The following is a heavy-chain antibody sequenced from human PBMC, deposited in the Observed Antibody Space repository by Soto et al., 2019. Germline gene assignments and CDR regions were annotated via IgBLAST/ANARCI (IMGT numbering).Heavy chain of an antibody. J-gene: IGHJ6*02. Sequence: QVQLVQSGAEVKKPGSSVKVSCKASGGTFSSYAISWVRQAPGQGLEWMGGIIPIFGTANYAQKFQGRVTITADESTSTAYMELSSLRSEDTAVYYCARAHPYCSGGNCYSYGMDVCGQGTTVTVSS. CDR3: ARAHPYCSGGNCYSYGMDV. CDR1: GGTFSSYA. D-gene: IGHD2-15*01. V-gene: IGHV1-69*01. CDR2: IIPIFGTA.